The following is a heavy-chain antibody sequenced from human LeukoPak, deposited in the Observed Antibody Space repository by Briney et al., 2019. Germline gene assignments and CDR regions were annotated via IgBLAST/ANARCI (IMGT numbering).Heavy chain of an antibody. CDR1: GFTFSSYW. Sequence: PGGSLRLSCAASGFTFSSYWMHWVRQAPGKGLGWVSHINSDGSSTTYADSVKGRFTISRDNAKNTLYLQMNSLRADDAAVYYCATETAVSGGIFFDYWGQGTLVTVSS. D-gene: IGHD3-10*01. V-gene: IGHV3-74*01. J-gene: IGHJ4*02. CDR3: ATETAVSGGIFFDY. CDR2: INSDGSST.